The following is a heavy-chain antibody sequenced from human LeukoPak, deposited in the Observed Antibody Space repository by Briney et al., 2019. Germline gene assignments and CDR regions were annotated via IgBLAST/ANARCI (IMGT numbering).Heavy chain of an antibody. CDR3: AKDRISARVVPAAIDY. CDR2: ISGSGGST. D-gene: IGHD2-2*01. Sequence: KTGGSLRLSCAASGFTFSSYAMSWVRQAPGKGLEWVSAISGSGGSTYYADSVKGRFTIPRDNSKNTLYLQMNSLRAEDTAVYYCAKDRISARVVPAAIDYWGQGTLVTVSS. V-gene: IGHV3-23*01. J-gene: IGHJ4*02. CDR1: GFTFSSYA.